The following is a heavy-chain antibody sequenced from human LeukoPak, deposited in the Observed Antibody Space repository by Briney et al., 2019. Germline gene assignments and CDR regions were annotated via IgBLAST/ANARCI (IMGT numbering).Heavy chain of an antibody. CDR2: FYNSGRS. V-gene: IGHV4-59*01. Sequence: SETLSLTCTVSDDSISDYYRGWLRQPPGKGLEWIGYFYNSGRSTYNPSLKSRVTISADTSKNHFSLKLNSVTTADTAVYYCTRGARWLIDYWGQGILVTVSS. J-gene: IGHJ4*02. D-gene: IGHD3-16*01. CDR3: TRGARWLIDY. CDR1: DDSISDYY.